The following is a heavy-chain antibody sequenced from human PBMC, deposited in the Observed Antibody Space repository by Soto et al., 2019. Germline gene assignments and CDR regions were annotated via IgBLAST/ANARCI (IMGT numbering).Heavy chain of an antibody. CDR2: ISYDSDTI. J-gene: IGHJ6*02. CDR1: VFTFGTYS. CDR3: ARLYYDYV. D-gene: IGHD3-3*01. V-gene: IGHV3-48*02. Sequence: GESLKISCAGSVFTFGTYSMNWVRQAAGKGLEWIAYISYDSDTIQYADSVKGRFTISRDNAKNSLYPQMNSLRDEDTAVYYCARLYYDYVWGQGTTVTVSS.